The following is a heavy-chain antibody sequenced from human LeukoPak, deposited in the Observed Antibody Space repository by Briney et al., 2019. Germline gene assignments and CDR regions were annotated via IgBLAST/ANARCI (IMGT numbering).Heavy chain of an antibody. D-gene: IGHD5/OR15-5a*01. J-gene: IGHJ4*02. CDR2: IKLDGTEK. CDR3: AGVSVVSYYFDF. CDR1: EFTFSDYW. V-gene: IGHV3-7*01. Sequence: GGSLRLSCAASEFTFSDYWMTWVRQAPGKGLEWVANIKLDGTEKYYVDSVKGRFTVSRDDANKSLYLQMDSLRAEDSAVYYCAGVSVVSYYFDFWGQGTLVTVSS.